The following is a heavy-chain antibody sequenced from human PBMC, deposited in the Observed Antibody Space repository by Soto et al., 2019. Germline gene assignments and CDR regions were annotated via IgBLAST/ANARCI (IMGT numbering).Heavy chain of an antibody. Sequence: EVQLLESGGGLVQPGGSLRLSCAASGFTFSTYAMTWVRQAPRKGLEWLSAISASGRTYYADSVKGRFTISRDNSKNTLSVQMNSLRAEDTAVYYCAKLKDADYSASDHWGQGTLVTVSS. V-gene: IGHV3-23*01. CDR3: AKLKDADYSASDH. D-gene: IGHD4-17*01. CDR2: ISASGRT. CDR1: GFTFSTYA. J-gene: IGHJ5*02.